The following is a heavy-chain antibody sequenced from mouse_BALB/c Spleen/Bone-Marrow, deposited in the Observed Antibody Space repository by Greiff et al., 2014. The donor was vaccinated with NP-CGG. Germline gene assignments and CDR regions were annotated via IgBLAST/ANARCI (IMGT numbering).Heavy chain of an antibody. CDR3: ARPHYYGSSWFAY. D-gene: IGHD1-1*01. Sequence: VQLKESGGGLVKPGGSLKLSCAASGFTFSSYAMSWVRQTPGKRLEWVATISSGGSYTYYPDSVKGRFTISRDNAKNTLYLQMSSLRSEDTAMYYCARPHYYGSSWFAYWGQGSLVTVSA. V-gene: IGHV5-9-3*01. CDR2: ISSGGSYT. CDR1: GFTFSSYA. J-gene: IGHJ3*01.